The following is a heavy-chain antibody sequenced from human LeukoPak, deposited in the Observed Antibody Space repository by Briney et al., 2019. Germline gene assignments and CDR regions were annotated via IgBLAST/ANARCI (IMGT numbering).Heavy chain of an antibody. CDR1: GFTFSSYG. D-gene: IGHD1-26*01. CDR2: IRYDGSNK. J-gene: IGHJ3*02. Sequence: GGSLRLSCAASGFTFSSYGVHWVRQAPGKGLEWVAFIRYDGSNKYYADSVKGRFTISRDNSKNTLYLQMNSLRAEDTAVYYCAKEQVGAAADAFDIWGQGTMVTVSS. V-gene: IGHV3-30*02. CDR3: AKEQVGAAADAFDI.